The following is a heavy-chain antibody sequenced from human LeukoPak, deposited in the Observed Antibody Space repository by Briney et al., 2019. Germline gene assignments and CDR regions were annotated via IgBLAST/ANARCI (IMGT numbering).Heavy chain of an antibody. D-gene: IGHD6-19*01. Sequence: GGSLRLSCAASGLTFSSYAMHWVRQAPGKGLEWVAVISYDGSNKYYADSVKGRFTISRDNSKNTLYLEMNSLRAEDTAVYYCAREGSSGWYTVQYLDYWGQGTLVSVSS. V-gene: IGHV3-30-3*01. J-gene: IGHJ4*02. CDR3: AREGSSGWYTVQYLDY. CDR1: GLTFSSYA. CDR2: ISYDGSNK.